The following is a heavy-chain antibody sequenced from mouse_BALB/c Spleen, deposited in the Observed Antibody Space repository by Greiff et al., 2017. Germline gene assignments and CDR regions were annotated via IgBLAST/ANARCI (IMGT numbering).Heavy chain of an antibody. CDR2: ISYSGST. CDR1: GYSITSDYA. D-gene: IGHD2-2*01. V-gene: IGHV3-2*02. CDR3: ARSDGYDWYFDV. Sequence: EVHLVESGPGLVKPSQSLSLTCTVTGYSITSDYAWNWIRQFPGNKLEWMGYISYSGSTSYNPSLKSRISITRDTSKNQFFLQLNSVTTEDTATYYCARSDGYDWYFDVWGAGTTVTVSS. J-gene: IGHJ1*01.